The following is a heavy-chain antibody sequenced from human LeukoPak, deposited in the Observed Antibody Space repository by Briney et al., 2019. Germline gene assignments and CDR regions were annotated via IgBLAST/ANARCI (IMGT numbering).Heavy chain of an antibody. Sequence: PGWSLRLSCAASGFTFSDFGMHWVRQAPGKGLEWVAVIWYDGSYEYYGDSVKGRFTISRDNSKNTLYLQMHSLRAEDTAVYYCARVSYGDYAYYFDSWGQGTLVTVSS. CDR2: IWYDGSYE. CDR1: GFTFSDFG. V-gene: IGHV3-33*01. D-gene: IGHD4-17*01. CDR3: ARVSYGDYAYYFDS. J-gene: IGHJ4*02.